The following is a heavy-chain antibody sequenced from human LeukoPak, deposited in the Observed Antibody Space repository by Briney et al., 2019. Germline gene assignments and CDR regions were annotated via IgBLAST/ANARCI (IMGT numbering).Heavy chain of an antibody. CDR2: IHSSGST. J-gene: IGHJ4*02. CDR1: GGSVSDNH. V-gene: IGHV4-4*07. CDR3: AREARRYCTSTTCYMDFFFDY. Sequence: SETLSLTCDVSGGSVSDNHWSWIRLAAGKGREWIGRIHSSGSTSYNPSLKSRVTLSIDTSKNEFALKLSSMTAADTAVYYCAREARRYCTSTTCYMDFFFDYWGQGTLVTVSS. D-gene: IGHD2-2*02.